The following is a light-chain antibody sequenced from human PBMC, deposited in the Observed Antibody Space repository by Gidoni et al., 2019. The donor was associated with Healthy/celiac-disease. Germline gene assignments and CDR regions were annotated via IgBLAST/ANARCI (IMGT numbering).Light chain of an antibody. J-gene: IGKJ1*01. V-gene: IGKV1-39*01. CDR3: QQSYSTPWT. CDR1: QSISIY. Sequence: DIPMTQSPSSLSASVGDRVTITCRASQSISIYLNWYQQKPGKAPKLLIYAASSLQSGVPSRFSGSGSGTDFTLTIRSLQPEDFATYYCQQSYSTPWTFGQGTKVEIK. CDR2: AAS.